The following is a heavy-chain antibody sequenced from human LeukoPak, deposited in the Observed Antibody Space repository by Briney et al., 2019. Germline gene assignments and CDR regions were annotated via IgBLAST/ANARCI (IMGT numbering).Heavy chain of an antibody. J-gene: IGHJ5*02. D-gene: IGHD4-17*01. Sequence: PGGSLRLSCAASGFTFSNYAMNWVRQAPGKGLEWVSSITSSTYIYYADSVKGRFTISRDNAKNSLFLQMNSLRVEDTAIYYCARVSGDYYHTVDTWGQGTLVTVSS. V-gene: IGHV3-21*01. CDR2: ITSSTYI. CDR1: GFTFSNYA. CDR3: ARVSGDYYHTVDT.